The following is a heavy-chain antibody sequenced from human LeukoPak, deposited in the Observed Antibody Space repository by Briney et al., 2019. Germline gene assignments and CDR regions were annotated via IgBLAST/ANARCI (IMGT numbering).Heavy chain of an antibody. Sequence: PGGSLRLSCAASGFTFSSYAMHWVRQAPGKGLEWVAVISYDGSNKYYADSVKGRFTISRDNSKNTLYLQMNSLRAEDTAVYYCARNPKLNQEYSGSYWYAFDIWGQGTMVTVSS. CDR1: GFTFSSYA. J-gene: IGHJ3*02. D-gene: IGHD1-26*01. CDR3: ARNPKLNQEYSGSYWYAFDI. V-gene: IGHV3-30-3*01. CDR2: ISYDGSNK.